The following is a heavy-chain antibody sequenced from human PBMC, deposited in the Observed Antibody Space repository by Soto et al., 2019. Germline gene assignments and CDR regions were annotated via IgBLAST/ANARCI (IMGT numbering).Heavy chain of an antibody. CDR3: AREKITMVRGVPYAFDI. D-gene: IGHD3-10*01. CDR1: GFTFSSYA. J-gene: IGHJ3*02. Sequence: GGSLRLSCAASGFTFSSYAMHWVRQAPGKGLEWVAVISYDGSNKYYADSVKGRFTISRDNSKNTLYLQMNSLRAEDTAVYYCAREKITMVRGVPYAFDIWGQGTMVTVSS. CDR2: ISYDGSNK. V-gene: IGHV3-30-3*01.